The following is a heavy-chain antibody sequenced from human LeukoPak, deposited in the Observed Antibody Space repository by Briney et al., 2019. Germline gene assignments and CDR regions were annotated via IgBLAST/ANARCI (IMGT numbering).Heavy chain of an antibody. J-gene: IGHJ3*01. CDR3: ARDFPGIGRGTFDF. V-gene: IGHV3-7*03. CDR1: GFIFNTFW. D-gene: IGHD3-10*01. Sequence: GGSLRLSCAASGFIFNTFWMNWVRLTPGKGLEWVAKINQDGSDMYYVDSVKGRFFVSRDNARNLVYLQMNSLRVDDTALYYCARDFPGIGRGTFDFWGQGTIIIVSS. CDR2: INQDGSDM.